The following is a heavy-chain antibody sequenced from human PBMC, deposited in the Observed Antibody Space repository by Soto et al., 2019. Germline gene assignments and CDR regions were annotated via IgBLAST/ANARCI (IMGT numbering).Heavy chain of an antibody. V-gene: IGHV6-1*01. CDR3: GPYSSSWYVNPDAFDI. Sequence: PSQTLSLTCAISGDSVSSNSAAWNWIRQSPSRGLEWLGRTYYSSKWYNDFELFVKSRITINPDTSNNHFSLQLNSVTPEDTSVYYCGPYSSSWYVNPDAFDIWGQGTMVTVSS. J-gene: IGHJ3*02. CDR2: TYYSSKWYN. CDR1: GDSVSSNSAA. D-gene: IGHD6-13*01.